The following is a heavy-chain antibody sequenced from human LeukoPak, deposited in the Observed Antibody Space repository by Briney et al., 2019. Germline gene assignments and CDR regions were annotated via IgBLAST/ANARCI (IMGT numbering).Heavy chain of an antibody. CDR2: IRYDGSNK. CDR3: AKDRSLLLRYQNWFDP. J-gene: IGHJ5*02. D-gene: IGHD3-9*01. CDR1: GFTFSSYD. Sequence: PGGSLRLSCAASGFTFSSYDMHWVRQAPGKGLEWVAFIRYDGSNKYYADSVKGRFTISRDNSKNTLYLQMNSLRAADTAVYYCAKDRSLLLRYQNWFDPWGQGTLVTVSS. V-gene: IGHV3-30*02.